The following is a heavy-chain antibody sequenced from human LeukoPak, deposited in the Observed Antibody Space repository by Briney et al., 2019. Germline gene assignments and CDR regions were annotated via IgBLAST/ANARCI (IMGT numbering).Heavy chain of an antibody. V-gene: IGHV3-23*01. Sequence: GGSLRLSCAVSGITLSNYGMSWVRLAPGKGLEWVAGISDSGGRTNYADSVKGRFTISRDNPKNTLYLQMNSLRAEDTAVYFCAKRGVVIRVILVGFHKEAYYFDSWGQGALVTVSS. D-gene: IGHD3-22*01. CDR2: ISDSGGRT. CDR3: AKRGVVIRVILVGFHKEAYYFDS. CDR1: GITLSNYG. J-gene: IGHJ4*02.